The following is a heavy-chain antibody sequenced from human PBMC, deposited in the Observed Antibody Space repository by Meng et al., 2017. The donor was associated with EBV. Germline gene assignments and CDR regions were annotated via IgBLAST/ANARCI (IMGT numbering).Heavy chain of an antibody. D-gene: IGHD2-15*01. J-gene: IGHJ5*02. CDR1: GYTFTSYD. CDR3: ARGRGVYCSGGSCYPGWFDP. Sequence: VQVVQSGAELQKPGASVKVACKASGYTFTSYDINWVRQATGQGLEWMGWMNPNSGNTGYAQKFQGRVTMTRNTSISTAYMELSSLRSEDTAVYYCARGRGVYCSGGSCYPGWFDPWGQGTLVTVSS. CDR2: MNPNSGNT. V-gene: IGHV1-8*01.